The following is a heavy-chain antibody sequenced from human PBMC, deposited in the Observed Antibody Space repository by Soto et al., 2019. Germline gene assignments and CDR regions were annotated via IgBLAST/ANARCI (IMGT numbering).Heavy chain of an antibody. J-gene: IGHJ6*02. CDR2: INSDGRST. V-gene: IGHV3-74*01. CDR1: GFTFSSYW. Sequence: EVQLVESGGGLVQPGGSLRLSCAASGFTFSSYWMHWVRQVPGKGLVWVSRINSDGRSTSYADSVKGRFTISRDNAKNTLYLHMNSLRAEDTAVYYCVREEGAAFYYDGMDVWGQGTTVTVSS. CDR3: VREEGAAFYYDGMDV.